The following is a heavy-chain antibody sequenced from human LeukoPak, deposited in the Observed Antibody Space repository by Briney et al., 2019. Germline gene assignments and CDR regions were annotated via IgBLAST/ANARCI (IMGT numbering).Heavy chain of an antibody. D-gene: IGHD1-7*01. Sequence: ASVKVSCKASGYTFTSYAMHRVRQAPGQRLEWMGWINAGNGNTKYSQEFQGRVTITRDTSASTAYMELSSLRSEDMAVYYCARAGNWNSPYPMAYWGQGALVTVSS. CDR3: ARAGNWNSPYPMAY. CDR2: INAGNGNT. V-gene: IGHV1-3*03. CDR1: GYTFTSYA. J-gene: IGHJ4*02.